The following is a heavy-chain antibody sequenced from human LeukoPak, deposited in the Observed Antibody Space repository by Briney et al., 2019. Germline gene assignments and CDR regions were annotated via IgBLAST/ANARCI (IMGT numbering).Heavy chain of an antibody. CDR3: AREGYYDTSASGAFDI. V-gene: IGHV4-39*07. Sequence: SETLSLTCTVSGGSISSSSYYWGWIRQPPGKGLEWIGSIYYSGSTYYNPSLKSRVTISVDRSKNQFSLKLSSVTAADTAVYYCAREGYYDTSASGAFDIWGQGTMVTVSS. D-gene: IGHD3-22*01. CDR2: IYYSGST. CDR1: GGSISSSSYY. J-gene: IGHJ3*02.